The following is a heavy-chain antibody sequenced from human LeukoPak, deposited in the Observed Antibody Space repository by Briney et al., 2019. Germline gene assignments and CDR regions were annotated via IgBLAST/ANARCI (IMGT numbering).Heavy chain of an antibody. V-gene: IGHV1-46*01. CDR3: ARAYNWNDKFDY. Sequence: ASVKVSCKASGYTFTMYYVHWVRQAPGQGLEWMGMINPDGGSTNYAQKFQGRVTMTRDTSTSTVYMDLSSLRSEDTAVYYCARAYNWNDKFDYWGQGTLVTVSS. D-gene: IGHD1-20*01. CDR1: GYTFTMYY. CDR2: INPDGGST. J-gene: IGHJ4*02.